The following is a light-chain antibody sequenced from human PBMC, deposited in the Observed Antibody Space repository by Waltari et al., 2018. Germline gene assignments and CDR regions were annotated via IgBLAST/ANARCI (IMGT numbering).Light chain of an antibody. Sequence: DIQMTQSPSSLSASVGDRVTITCRASQSISSYLNWYQQKPGKAPKLLIYAASSLQSGVPSRFSCSGSGTDFTLTISSLQPEDFATYYCQQTGFTFGPGTKVDIK. CDR3: QQTGFT. CDR1: QSISSY. V-gene: IGKV1-39*01. CDR2: AAS. J-gene: IGKJ3*01.